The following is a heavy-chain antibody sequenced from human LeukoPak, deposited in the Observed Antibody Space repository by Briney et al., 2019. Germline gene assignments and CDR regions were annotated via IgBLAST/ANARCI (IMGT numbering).Heavy chain of an antibody. CDR3: ARDSATTLGSYYYGLDV. D-gene: IGHD5-12*01. J-gene: IGHJ6*02. V-gene: IGHV4-4*02. Sequence: SETLSLTCSVSGGSISSNNWWTWVRQPPRKGLEWIGEIYHSGNTNYNPSLKSRVTISVDKSNNHFSLKMNSVTAADTAVYYCARDSATTLGSYYYGLDVWGQGTTVTVSS. CDR1: GGSISSNNW. CDR2: IYHSGNT.